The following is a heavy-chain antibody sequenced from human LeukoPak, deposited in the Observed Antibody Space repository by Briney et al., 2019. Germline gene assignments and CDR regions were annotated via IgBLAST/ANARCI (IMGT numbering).Heavy chain of an antibody. Sequence: PSETLSLTCTVSGGSISSYYWSWIRQPPGKGLEWIGYIYYSGSTNYNPSLKSRVTISADTSKNQFSLKLSSVTAADTAVYYCARALRGYSYGFDYWGQGTLVTVSS. J-gene: IGHJ4*02. CDR2: IYYSGST. CDR1: GGSISSYY. CDR3: ARALRGYSYGFDY. V-gene: IGHV4-59*01. D-gene: IGHD5-18*01.